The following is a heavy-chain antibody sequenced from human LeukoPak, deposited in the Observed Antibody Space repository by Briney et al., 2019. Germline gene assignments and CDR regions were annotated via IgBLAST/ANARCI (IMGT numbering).Heavy chain of an antibody. CDR3: ARSNLGYCSGGSCHYYYYYYMDV. D-gene: IGHD2-15*01. J-gene: IGHJ6*03. CDR2: IYYSGST. V-gene: IGHV4-59*01. CDR1: GGSISSYY. Sequence: SGTLSLTCTVSGGSISSYYWSWIRQPPGKGLEWIGYIYYSGSTNYNPSLKSRVTISVDTSKNQFSLKLSSVTAADTAVYYCARSNLGYCSGGSCHYYYYYYMDVWGKGTTVTVSS.